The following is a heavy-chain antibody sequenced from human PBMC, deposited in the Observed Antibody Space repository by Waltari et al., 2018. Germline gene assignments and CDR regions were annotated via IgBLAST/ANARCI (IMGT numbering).Heavy chain of an antibody. J-gene: IGHJ4*02. Sequence: EVQLVESGGGLVKPGGSLRLSCAASGFTFSSYSMNWVRQAPGKGLEWVSSISSSSSYIYYADSVKGRFTISRDNAKNSLYLQMNSLRAEDTAVYYCARDPNPGDIGYPYYFDYWGQGTLVTVSS. V-gene: IGHV3-21*01. CDR1: GFTFSSYS. CDR3: ARDPNPGDIGYPYYFDY. CDR2: ISSSSSYI. D-gene: IGHD5-12*01.